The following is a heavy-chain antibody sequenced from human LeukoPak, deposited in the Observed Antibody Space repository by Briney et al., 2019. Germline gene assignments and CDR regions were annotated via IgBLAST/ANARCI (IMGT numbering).Heavy chain of an antibody. CDR3: ARISPDYYGSGSPSRFDY. CDR2: IYPGDSDT. D-gene: IGHD3-10*01. CDR1: GYSFTSYW. Sequence: GESLKISCKGSGYSFTSYWIGWVRQMPGKGLEWMGIIYPGDSDTRYSPSFQGQVTISADKSISTAYLQWSSLKASDTAMYYCARISPDYYGSGSPSRFDYWGQGTLATVSS. J-gene: IGHJ4*02. V-gene: IGHV5-51*01.